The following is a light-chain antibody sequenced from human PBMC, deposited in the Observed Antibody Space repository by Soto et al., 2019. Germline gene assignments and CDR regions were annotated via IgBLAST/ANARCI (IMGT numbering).Light chain of an antibody. CDR2: RNN. V-gene: IGLV1-47*01. J-gene: IGLJ2*01. CDR3: AAWDDSLSVLV. CDR1: SSNIGSNY. Sequence: QSVLTQPRSASGTPGQRVTISSSGRSSNIGSNYVYWYQQLPGTAPKLLIYRNNQRPSGVPDRFSGSKSGTSASLAISGLRSEDKADYYCAAWDDSLSVLVFGGGTKVTVL.